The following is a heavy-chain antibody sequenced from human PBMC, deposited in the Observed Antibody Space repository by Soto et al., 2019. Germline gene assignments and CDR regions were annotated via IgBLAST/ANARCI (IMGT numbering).Heavy chain of an antibody. V-gene: IGHV1-24*01. CDR3: ATVAYYDSSGYYASAEYFQH. J-gene: IGHJ1*01. D-gene: IGHD3-22*01. CDR2: FDPEDGET. Sequence: GASVKVSCKVSGYTLTELSMHWVRQAPGKGLEWMGGFDPEDGETIYAQKFQGRVTMTEDTSTDTAYMELSSLRSEDTAVYYCATVAYYDSSGYYASAEYFQHWGQGTLVTVSS. CDR1: GYTLTELS.